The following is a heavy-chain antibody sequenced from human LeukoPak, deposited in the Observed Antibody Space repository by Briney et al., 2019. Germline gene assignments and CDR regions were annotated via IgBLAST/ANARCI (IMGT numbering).Heavy chain of an antibody. D-gene: IGHD2-21*01. CDR3: ARAPVVVKYYFDY. V-gene: IGHV3-21*01. CDR1: GFTFSSYS. CDR2: ISSSSSYI. Sequence: GGSLRLSCAASGFTFSSYSMNWVRQAPGKGLEWVSSISSSSSYIYYADSVKGRFTISRDNAKNTLYLQMNSLRAEDTAVYYCARAPVVVKYYFDYWGQGTLVTVSS. J-gene: IGHJ4*02.